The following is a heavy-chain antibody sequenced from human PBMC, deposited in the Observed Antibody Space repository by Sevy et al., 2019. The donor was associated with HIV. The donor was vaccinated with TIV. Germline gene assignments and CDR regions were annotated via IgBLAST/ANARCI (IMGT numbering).Heavy chain of an antibody. V-gene: IGHV3-23*01. J-gene: IGHJ4*02. CDR2: ISGSGGST. CDR1: GFIFSSYI. D-gene: IGHD6-13*01. CDR3: EAIATAGRDY. Sequence: GGSLRLSCAASGFIFSSYIMTWVRQAPGKGLEWVSTISGSGGSTYYADSVKGRFTFSGDNSKKMLDLQMNSLRAEDTAVYYCEAIATAGRDYWGQGTLVTVSS.